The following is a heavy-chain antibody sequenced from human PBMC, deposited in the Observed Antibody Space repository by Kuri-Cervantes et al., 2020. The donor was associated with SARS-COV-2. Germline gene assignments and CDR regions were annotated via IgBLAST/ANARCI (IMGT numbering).Heavy chain of an antibody. CDR2: INHSGST. CDR3: ARQDSSWTNYYYYYGMDV. D-gene: IGHD6-13*01. Sequence: SQTLSLTCAVYGGSFSGYYWSWIRQPPGKGLEWIGEINHSGSTNYNPSLKSRVTILVDTSKNQFSLKLSSVTAADTAVYYCARQDSSWTNYYYYYGMDVWGQGTTVTVSS. J-gene: IGHJ6*02. CDR1: GGSFSGYY. V-gene: IGHV4-34*01.